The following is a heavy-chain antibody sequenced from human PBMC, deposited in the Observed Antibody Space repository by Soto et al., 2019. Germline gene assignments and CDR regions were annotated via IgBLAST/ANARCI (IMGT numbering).Heavy chain of an antibody. CDR3: ARRTGVVINNYYYYYMDV. J-gene: IGHJ6*03. Sequence: QLQLQESGPGLVKPSETLSLTCTVSGGSISSSSYYWGWIRQPPGKGLEWIGSFYYSGSTYYNPSLKSRVTISVDTSKNQFSLKLNSVTAADTAVYYCARRTGVVINNYYYYYMDVWGKGTTVTVSS. V-gene: IGHV4-39*01. CDR2: FYYSGST. CDR1: GGSISSSSYY. D-gene: IGHD3-3*01.